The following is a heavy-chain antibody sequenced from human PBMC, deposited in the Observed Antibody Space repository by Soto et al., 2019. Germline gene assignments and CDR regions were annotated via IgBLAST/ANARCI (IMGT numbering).Heavy chain of an antibody. Sequence: GGSLRLSCTGSGFNFANYALTWVRQAPGKGLEWVGFIRGETNGGTADYAASLKGRITISRDDSKSIAYLEINSLQTEDTAVYYCTRSYYESSGYYVYWGQGTLVTVYS. J-gene: IGHJ1*01. V-gene: IGHV3-49*04. CDR3: TRSYYESSGYYVY. CDR2: IRGETNGGTA. CDR1: GFNFANYA. D-gene: IGHD3-22*01.